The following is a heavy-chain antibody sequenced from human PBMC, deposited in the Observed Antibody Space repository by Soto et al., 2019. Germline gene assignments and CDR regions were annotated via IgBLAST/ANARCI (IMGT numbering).Heavy chain of an antibody. Sequence: PSETLSLTCTVSGGSISSYYWSWIRQPPGKGLQWIGYIYYSGSTNYNPSLKSRVTISVDTSKNQFSLKVSSVTAADTAVYYCARTGHFVEVPAAPFDYWGQGILVTVS. CDR1: GGSISSYY. V-gene: IGHV4-59*08. CDR3: ARTGHFVEVPAAPFDY. D-gene: IGHD2-2*01. CDR2: IYYSGST. J-gene: IGHJ4*02.